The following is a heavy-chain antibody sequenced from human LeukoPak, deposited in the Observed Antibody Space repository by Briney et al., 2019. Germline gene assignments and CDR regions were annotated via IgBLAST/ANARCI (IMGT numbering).Heavy chain of an antibody. CDR2: ISYDGSNK. J-gene: IGHJ4*02. D-gene: IGHD3-10*01. Sequence: GGSLRLSCTASGFTFGDHAMSWVRQAPGKGLEWVAVISYDGSNKYYADSVKGRFTISRDNSKNTLYLQMNSLRAEDTAVYYCAKDSGVPMVRGVIITYGYFDYWGQGTLVTVSS. CDR3: AKDSGVPMVRGVIITYGYFDY. V-gene: IGHV3-30*18. CDR1: GFTFGDHA.